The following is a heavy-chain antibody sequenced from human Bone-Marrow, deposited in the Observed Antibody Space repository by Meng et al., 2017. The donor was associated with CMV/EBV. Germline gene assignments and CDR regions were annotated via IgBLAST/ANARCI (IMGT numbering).Heavy chain of an antibody. CDR2: IDWDDDK. CDR1: GFSLSTSGMC. J-gene: IGHJ6*02. Sequence: SGPTLVKPTQTLTLTCTFSGFSLSTSGMCVSWVRQPPGKALEWLALIDWDDDKYYSTSLKTRLTISKDTSKNQVVLTMTNMDPVDTATYYCARLQLLGYYYYGMDVWGQGTSVTVPS. CDR3: ARLQLLGYYYYGMDV. D-gene: IGHD6-6*01. V-gene: IGHV2-70*20.